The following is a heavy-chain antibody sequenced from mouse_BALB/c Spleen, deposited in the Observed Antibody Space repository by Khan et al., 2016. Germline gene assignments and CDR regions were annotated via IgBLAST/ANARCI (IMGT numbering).Heavy chain of an antibody. D-gene: IGHD2-10*02. CDR3: ARSKFGNYDFYGMDY. Sequence: LQQSGPELEKPGASVKISRKASGYSFTGYNINWVKQSNGKSLEWIGNIDPYFGVTNYNQKFKGRATLTVDNSSSTAYMQLKRLTSEDSGVYYCARSKFGNYDFYGMDYWGQGTSVTVSS. CDR1: GYSFTGYN. CDR2: IDPYFGVT. V-gene: IGHV1-39*01. J-gene: IGHJ4*01.